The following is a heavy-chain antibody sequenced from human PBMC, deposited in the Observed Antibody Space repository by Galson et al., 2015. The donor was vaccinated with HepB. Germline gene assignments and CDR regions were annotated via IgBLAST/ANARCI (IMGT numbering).Heavy chain of an antibody. D-gene: IGHD2-2*01. J-gene: IGHJ6*02. Sequence: SLRLSCAASGFTFSSYGMHWVRQAPGKGLEWVSYINRDSSIINYADSVKGRFTISRDNAKNSLYLQMNSLRDDDTAVYYCARGCSSTSCYVWGQGTTVTVSS. CDR1: GFTFSSYG. CDR2: INRDSSII. CDR3: ARGCSSTSCYV. V-gene: IGHV3-48*02.